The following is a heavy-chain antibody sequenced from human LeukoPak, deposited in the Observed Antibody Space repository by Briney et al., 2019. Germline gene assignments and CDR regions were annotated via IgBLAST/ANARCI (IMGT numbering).Heavy chain of an antibody. CDR1: GFTFSNYA. CDR3: AKDRIVGTNYLGYGMDV. J-gene: IGHJ6*02. V-gene: IGHV3-64*02. Sequence: GGSLRLSCAASGFTFSNYAMHWVRQAPGKGLEYVSAISNNGENTYYADSVKGRFTISRDNSKNTLYLQMGSLRAEDMAVYYCAKDRIVGTNYLGYGMDVWGQGTTVTVSS. D-gene: IGHD1-26*01. CDR2: ISNNGENT.